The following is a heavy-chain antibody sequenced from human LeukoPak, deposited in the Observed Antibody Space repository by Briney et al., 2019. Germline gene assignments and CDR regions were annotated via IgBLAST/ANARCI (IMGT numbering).Heavy chain of an antibody. CDR1: GFTFTNYP. CDR2: ISGGGGDT. CDR3: ATSSGWYPKYFDY. Sequence: GGSLRLSCAAAGFTFTNYPMSWVRQAPGKGLEWVSAISGGGGDTYYADSVKGRFTISRDNSKNTLYLQMNSLRAEDTALYYCATSSGWYPKYFDYWGPGTLVTVSS. V-gene: IGHV3-23*01. D-gene: IGHD6-19*01. J-gene: IGHJ4*02.